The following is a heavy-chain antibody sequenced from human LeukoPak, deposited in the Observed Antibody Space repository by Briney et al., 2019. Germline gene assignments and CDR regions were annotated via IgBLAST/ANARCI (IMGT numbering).Heavy chain of an antibody. J-gene: IGHJ3*02. CDR2: IYPGDSDT. V-gene: IGHV5-51*01. CDR1: GYSFTSFW. Sequence: ESLKISCKGPGYSFTSFWIGWARHIPGKGLEWMGIIYPGDSDTRYSPPFQGQVTISAGKSVSTAYLQWSSLKASDTAMYYCARQYCSGGSCYPNAFDIWGQGTMVSVSS. CDR3: ARQYCSGGSCYPNAFDI. D-gene: IGHD2-15*01.